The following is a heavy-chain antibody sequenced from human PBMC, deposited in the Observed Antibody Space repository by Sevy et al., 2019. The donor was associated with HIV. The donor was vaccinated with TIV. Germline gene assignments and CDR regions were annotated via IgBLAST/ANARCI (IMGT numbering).Heavy chain of an antibody. D-gene: IGHD2-2*01. J-gene: IGHJ6*02. Sequence: VGSLRLSCAASGFTFSSYAMHWVRQAPGKGLEWVAVISYDGSNKYYADSVKGRFTISRDNSKNTLYLQMNSLRAEDTAVYYCARGGVVVPAAKSSYGYYYYYGMDVWGQGTTVTVSS. CDR2: ISYDGSNK. CDR1: GFTFSSYA. CDR3: ARGGVVVPAAKSSYGYYYYYGMDV. V-gene: IGHV3-30*04.